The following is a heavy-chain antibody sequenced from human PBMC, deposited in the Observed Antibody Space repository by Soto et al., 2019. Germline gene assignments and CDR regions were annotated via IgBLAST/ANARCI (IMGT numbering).Heavy chain of an antibody. V-gene: IGHV3-30-3*01. CDR2: ISYEGSDK. CDR3: ARDYYKYYDSSGYYRSPAY. CDR1: GFTFSSYA. Sequence: GGSLRLSCAASGFTFSSYAMHWVRQAPGKGLEWVALISYEGSDKDYADSVKGRFTISRDNSRNTLFLQMNSLRVEDTAVYYCARDYYKYYDSSGYYRSPAYWGQGTLVTVSS. D-gene: IGHD3-22*01. J-gene: IGHJ4*02.